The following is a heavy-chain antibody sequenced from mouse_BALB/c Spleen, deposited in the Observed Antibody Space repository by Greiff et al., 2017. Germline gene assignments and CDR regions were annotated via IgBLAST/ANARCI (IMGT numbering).Heavy chain of an antibody. Sequence: QVQLQQSGAELVRPGSSVKISCKASGYAFSSYWMNWVKQRPGQGLEWIGQIYPGDGDTNYNGKFKGKATLTADKSSSTAYMQLSSLTSEDSAVYFCARLTTTVVASYWYFDVWGAGTTVTVSS. V-gene: IGHV1-80*01. CDR2: IYPGDGDT. J-gene: IGHJ1*01. CDR1: GYAFSSYW. D-gene: IGHD1-1*01. CDR3: ARLTTTVVASYWYFDV.